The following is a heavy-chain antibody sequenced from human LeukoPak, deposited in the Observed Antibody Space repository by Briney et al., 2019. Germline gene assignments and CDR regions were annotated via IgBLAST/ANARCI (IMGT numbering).Heavy chain of an antibody. CDR3: AREGSGRTAYNDGLDV. CDR2: IRSGGST. V-gene: IGHV3-53*01. CDR1: GXXVSSXY. J-gene: IGHJ3*01. Sequence: SLRLSXXXSGXXVSSXYMTWVRQAPGKGLEWVSVIRSGGSTVYADSVKGGFTISRDNSKNTRYLQLNSLRAEDTAVYYCAREGSGRTAYNDGLDVWGQGTMVTVSS. D-gene: IGHD3-10*01.